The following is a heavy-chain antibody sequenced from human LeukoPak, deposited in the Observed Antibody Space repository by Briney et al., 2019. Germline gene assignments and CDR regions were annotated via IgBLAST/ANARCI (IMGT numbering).Heavy chain of an antibody. CDR2: INKDGNTI. Sequence: GGSLRLSCAASGFTFSIYWMHWVRQAPGKGLVWVSHINKDGNTITYVDSVKGRFTISRDNAKNTLYLQLNSLRAEDTAVYYCAREGITAAADYWGQGTLVTVSS. V-gene: IGHV3-74*01. CDR3: AREGITAAADY. J-gene: IGHJ4*02. CDR1: GFTFSIYW. D-gene: IGHD6-13*01.